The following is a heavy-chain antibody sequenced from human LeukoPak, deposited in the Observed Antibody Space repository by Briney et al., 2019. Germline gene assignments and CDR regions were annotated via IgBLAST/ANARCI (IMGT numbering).Heavy chain of an antibody. CDR3: ARGIRGYSYDWGC. V-gene: IGHV4-34*01. Sequence: SSETLSLTCAVYGGSFSGYYWSWIRQPPGKGLEWIGEINHSGSTNYNPSLKSRVTISVDTSKNQFSLKLSSVTAADTAVYYCARGIRGYSYDWGCWGQGTLVTVSS. CDR1: GGSFSGYY. J-gene: IGHJ4*02. CDR2: INHSGST. D-gene: IGHD5-18*01.